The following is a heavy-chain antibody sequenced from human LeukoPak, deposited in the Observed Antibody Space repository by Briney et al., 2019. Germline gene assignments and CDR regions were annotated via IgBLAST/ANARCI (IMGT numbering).Heavy chain of an antibody. J-gene: IGHJ4*02. CDR2: IYYSGST. CDR1: GGSISSGGYY. V-gene: IGHV4-31*03. CDR3: AKVSRVYDFWSGYYTGHFDY. D-gene: IGHD3-3*01. Sequence: SETLSLTCTVAGGSISSGGYYWSWIRQHPGKGLECIGYIYYSGSTYYNPSLKSRVTISVDTSKNQFSLKLSSVTAADTAVYYCAKVSRVYDFWSGYYTGHFDYWGQGTLVTVSS.